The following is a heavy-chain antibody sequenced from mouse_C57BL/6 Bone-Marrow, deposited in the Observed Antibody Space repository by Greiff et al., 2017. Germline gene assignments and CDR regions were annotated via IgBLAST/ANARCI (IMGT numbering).Heavy chain of an antibody. CDR2: INPNNGGT. V-gene: IGHV1-26*01. CDR3: ASPAQAN. CDR1: GYTFTDYY. J-gene: IGHJ2*01. Sequence: LVKPGASVKISCKASGYTFTDYYMNWVKQSHGKSLEWIGDINPNNGGTSYNQKFKGKATLTVDKSSSTAYMELRSLTSEDSAVYYCASPAQANWGQGTTLTVSS. D-gene: IGHD3-2*02.